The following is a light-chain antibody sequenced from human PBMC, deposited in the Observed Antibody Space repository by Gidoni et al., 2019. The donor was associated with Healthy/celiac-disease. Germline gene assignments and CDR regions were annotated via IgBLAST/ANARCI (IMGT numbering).Light chain of an antibody. CDR3: MQSLQTPVT. Sequence: DIVMTQSPLSLPVTPGEPASISCRSSQSLLHNIGNNYLDWYLQKPGPSPQLLIYWGSNRASGVPDRFSGSGSGTDFTLKISRVEAEDVGVYYCMQSLQTPVTFGPGTKVEIK. J-gene: IGKJ3*01. V-gene: IGKV2-28*01. CDR2: WGS. CDR1: QSLLHNIGNNY.